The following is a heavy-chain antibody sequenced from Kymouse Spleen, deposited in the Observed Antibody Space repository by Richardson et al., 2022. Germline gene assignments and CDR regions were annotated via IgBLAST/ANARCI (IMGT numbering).Heavy chain of an antibody. D-gene: IGHD3-10*01. CDR3: TTGVRGVINYYYYGMDV. V-gene: IGHV3-15*01. Sequence: EVQLVESGGGLVKPGGSLRLSCAASGFTFSNAWMSWVRQAPGKGLEWVGRIKSKTDGGTTDYAAPVKGRFTISRDDSKNTLYLQMNSLKTEDTAVYYCTTGVRGVINYYYYGMDVWGQGTTVTVSS. CDR2: IKSKTDGGTT. J-gene: IGHJ6*02. CDR1: GFTFSNAW.